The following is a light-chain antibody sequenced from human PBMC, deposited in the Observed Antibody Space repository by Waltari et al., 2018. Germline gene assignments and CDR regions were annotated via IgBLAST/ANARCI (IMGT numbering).Light chain of an antibody. Sequence: EIVLTQSPGTLSLSQGERATLSCRASQSVSSSYLAWYQQKPGQAPRLLIYGASSRATGIPDRFSGSGSGTDFTLTISRLEPEDFAVYYCQQYGSSPPPFGQGTKVEIK. J-gene: IGKJ1*01. CDR3: QQYGSSPPP. CDR1: QSVSSSY. V-gene: IGKV3-20*01. CDR2: GAS.